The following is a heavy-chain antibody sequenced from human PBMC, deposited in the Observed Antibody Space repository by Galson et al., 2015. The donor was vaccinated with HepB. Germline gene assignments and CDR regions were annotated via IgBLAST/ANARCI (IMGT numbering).Heavy chain of an antibody. D-gene: IGHD6-19*01. V-gene: IGHV3-30*18. CDR1: GFTFSSYG. CDR2: ISYDGSNK. J-gene: IGHJ4*02. Sequence: SLRLSCAASGFTFSSYGMHWVRQAPGKGLEWVAVISYDGSNKYYADSVKGRFTISRDNSKNTLYLQMNSLRAEDTAVYYCAKDASYSSGWYFDYWGQGTLVTVSS. CDR3: AKDASYSSGWYFDY.